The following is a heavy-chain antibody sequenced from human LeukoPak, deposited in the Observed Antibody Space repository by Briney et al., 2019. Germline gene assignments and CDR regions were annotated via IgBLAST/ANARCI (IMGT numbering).Heavy chain of an antibody. D-gene: IGHD3-10*01. Sequence: ETLSLTCNVSGYSISRGYYWGWIRQPPGKGLEWIGSVHHTGSTYYNPSLRSRVSISVDKSTNHISLEVTSVTAADTAVYYCARDWGFGDSEDWFDPWGQGTLVTVSS. V-gene: IGHV4-38-2*02. CDR2: VHHTGST. CDR3: ARDWGFGDSEDWFDP. CDR1: GYSISRGYY. J-gene: IGHJ5*02.